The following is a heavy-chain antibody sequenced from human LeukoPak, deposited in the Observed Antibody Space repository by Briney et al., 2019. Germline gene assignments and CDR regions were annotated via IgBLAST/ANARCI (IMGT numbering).Heavy chain of an antibody. CDR1: GFTFSSYA. J-gene: IGHJ1*01. Sequence: GGSLRLSCAASGFTFSSYAMTWVRQAPGKGLEWVSAISGSGGSTYYADSVKGRFTISRDNSKNTLYLQMNSLRAEDTAVYYCAKAEYYDFWSGYSPHAEYFQHWGQGTLVTVSS. D-gene: IGHD3-3*01. V-gene: IGHV3-23*01. CDR3: AKAEYYDFWSGYSPHAEYFQH. CDR2: ISGSGGST.